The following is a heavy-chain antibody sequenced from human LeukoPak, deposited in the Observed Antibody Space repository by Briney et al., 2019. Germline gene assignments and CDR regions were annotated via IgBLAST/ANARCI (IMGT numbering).Heavy chain of an antibody. V-gene: IGHV3-23*01. CDR3: AKDQGYGSGSYHWFDP. J-gene: IGHJ5*02. CDR2: ISGGGGNT. D-gene: IGHD3-10*01. CDR1: GFTFSSYA. Sequence: GGSLRLSCAASGFTFSSYAMSWVRQAPGKGLEWVSAISGGGGNTYYADSVKGRFIISRDNSKNTLYLQMNSLRAEGTAVYYCAKDQGYGSGSYHWFDPWGQGTLVTVSS.